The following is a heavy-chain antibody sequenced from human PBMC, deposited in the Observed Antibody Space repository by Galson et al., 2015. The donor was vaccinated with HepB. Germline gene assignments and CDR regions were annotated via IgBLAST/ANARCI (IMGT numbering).Heavy chain of an antibody. CDR2: ISAYNGNT. CDR1: GYTFTSYG. CDR3: ARDAAPGPYYDFWGGRYYYYGMDV. V-gene: IGHV1-18*04. Sequence: SVKVSCKASGYTFTSYGISWVRQAPGQGLEWMGWISAYNGNTNYAQKLQGRVTMTTDTSTSTAYMELRSLRSDDTAVYYCARDAAPGPYYDFWGGRYYYYGMDVWGQGTTVTVPS. J-gene: IGHJ6*02. D-gene: IGHD3-3*01.